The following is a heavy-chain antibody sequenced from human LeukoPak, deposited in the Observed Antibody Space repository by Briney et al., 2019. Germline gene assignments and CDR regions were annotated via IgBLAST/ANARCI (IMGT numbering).Heavy chain of an antibody. D-gene: IGHD2-2*01. J-gene: IGHJ5*02. CDR2: IIPIFGTA. CDR1: GGTFSSYA. CDR3: AGSLIVEVPADPQAWFDP. Sequence: GASVKVSCKASGGTFSSYAISWVRQAPGQGLEWMGGIIPIFGTANYAQKFQGRVTITTDESTSTAYMELSSLRSEDTAVYYCAGSLIVEVPADPQAWFDPWGQGTLVTVSS. V-gene: IGHV1-69*05.